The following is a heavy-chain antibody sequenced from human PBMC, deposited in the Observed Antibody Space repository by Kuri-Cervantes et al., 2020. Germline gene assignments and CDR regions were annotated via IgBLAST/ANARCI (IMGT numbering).Heavy chain of an antibody. V-gene: IGHV1-46*01. J-gene: IGHJ4*02. CDR2: INPSGGST. Sequence: ASVKVSCKASGYTFTRYFMHWVRQAPGQGLEWMGIINPSGGSTSYAQKFQGRVTMTRDTSTSTVYMELSSLRSEDTAVYYCARDGYDFWSGYTYYFDYWGQGTLVTVSS. CDR1: GYTFTRYF. D-gene: IGHD3-3*01. CDR3: ARDGYDFWSGYTYYFDY.